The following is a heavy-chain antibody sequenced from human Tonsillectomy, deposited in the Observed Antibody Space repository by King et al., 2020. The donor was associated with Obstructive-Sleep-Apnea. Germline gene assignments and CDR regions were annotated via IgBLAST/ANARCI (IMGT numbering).Heavy chain of an antibody. V-gene: IGHV3-73*02. CDR3: TRVPEGNWFDP. CDR2: IRGKAKSYAK. Sequence: VQLGESGGGLVQPGGSLKLSCAASGFTFSGSAMHWVRQASGKGLEWVGRIRGKAKSYAKEYAASVKGRDTISRDDSKNTAYLQMNSLKTEDTAVYYCTRVPEGNWFDPWGQGTLVTVSS. CDR1: GFTFSGSA. J-gene: IGHJ5*02.